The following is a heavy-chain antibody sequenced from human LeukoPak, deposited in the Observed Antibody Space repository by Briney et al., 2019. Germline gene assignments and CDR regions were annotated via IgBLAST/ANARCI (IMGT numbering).Heavy chain of an antibody. J-gene: IGHJ4*02. Sequence: PSETLSLTCAVYGGSFSGYYWSWIRQRPGKGLEWIGEINHSGSTNYNPSLKSRVTISGDTSKKQFSLKLSSVTAADTAVYYCARGPQTYYDILTGLSFWGQGTLVTVSS. D-gene: IGHD3-9*01. CDR3: ARGPQTYYDILTGLSF. CDR1: GGSFSGYY. V-gene: IGHV4-34*01. CDR2: INHSGST.